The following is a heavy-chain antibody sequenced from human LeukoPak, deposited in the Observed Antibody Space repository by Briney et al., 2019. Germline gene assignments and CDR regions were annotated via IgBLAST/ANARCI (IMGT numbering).Heavy chain of an antibody. CDR2: ISGSGGST. J-gene: IGHJ4*02. CDR1: GFTFSSYA. CDR3: ARFRLTVTTYAHLDY. Sequence: PGGSLRLSCAASGFTFSSYAVSWVRQAPGKGLEWVSAISGSGGSTYYADSVKGRFTISRDNAKNSLYLQMNSLRAEDTAVYYCARFRLTVTTYAHLDYWGQGTLVTVSS. D-gene: IGHD4-17*01. V-gene: IGHV3-23*01.